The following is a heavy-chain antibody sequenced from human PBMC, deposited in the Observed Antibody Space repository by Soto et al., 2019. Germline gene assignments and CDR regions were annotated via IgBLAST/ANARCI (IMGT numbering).Heavy chain of an antibody. J-gene: IGHJ4*02. CDR1: GYAFSSYG. CDR2: ISGHNGNT. D-gene: IGHD6-19*01. V-gene: IGHV1-18*01. Sequence: QVQLVQSGAEVKRPGASVKVSCKASGYAFSSYGVSWVRQAPGQGLEWMGWISGHNGNTNYAQKFQGRVALTTDTSTNTAYMELGSLTSDDTAVYCCARARSSGWFVYWGQGTLVTVSS. CDR3: ARARSSGWFVY.